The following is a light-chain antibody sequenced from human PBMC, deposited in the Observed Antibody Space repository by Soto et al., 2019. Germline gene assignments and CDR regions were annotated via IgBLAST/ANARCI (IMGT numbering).Light chain of an antibody. CDR2: EVS. V-gene: IGLV2-14*01. Sequence: QSALTQPASVSGSPGQSITISCTGTSSDVGGYNYVSWDQQHPGKAPKLMIYEVSNRPAGVSNRFSSSKSGNTASLNISGLQAEDEADYYCSAYTSTTTLGVVGEGTKLTVL. CDR3: SAYTSTTTLGV. CDR1: SSDVGGYNY. J-gene: IGLJ3*02.